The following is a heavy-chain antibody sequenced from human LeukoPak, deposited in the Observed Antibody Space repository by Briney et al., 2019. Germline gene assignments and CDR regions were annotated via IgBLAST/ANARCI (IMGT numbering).Heavy chain of an antibody. CDR2: ISAYNGNT. Sequence: ASVTVSCKASGYTFTSYGISWVRQAPGQGLEWMGWISAYNGNTNYAQKLQGRVTMTTDTSTSTAYMELRSLRSDDTAVYYCARDLLHGYCSGGSCPIDFDYWGQGTLVTVSS. J-gene: IGHJ4*02. V-gene: IGHV1-18*01. CDR3: ARDLLHGYCSGGSCPIDFDY. D-gene: IGHD2-15*01. CDR1: GYTFTSYG.